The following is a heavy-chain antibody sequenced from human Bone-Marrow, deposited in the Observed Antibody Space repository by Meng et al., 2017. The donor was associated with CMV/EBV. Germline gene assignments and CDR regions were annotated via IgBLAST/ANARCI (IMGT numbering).Heavy chain of an antibody. CDR2: ITHSGST. J-gene: IGHJ4*02. Sequence: QVHLQRWGAGLVKPSEALSLTCGVYGAPFSGYWSWVRQPPGKGLEWIGEITHSGSTKYNVSLKSRVTISIDTSKNQFSLKLSSVTATDTAVYYCAPGFRSWSGSYSSWGQGTLVTVSS. CDR3: APGFRSWSGSYSS. V-gene: IGHV4-34*01. D-gene: IGHD1-26*01. CDR1: GAPFSGY.